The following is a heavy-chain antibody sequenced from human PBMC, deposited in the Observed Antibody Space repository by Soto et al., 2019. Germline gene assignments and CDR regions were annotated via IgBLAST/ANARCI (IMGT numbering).Heavy chain of an antibody. V-gene: IGHV4-4*02. D-gene: IGHD3-10*01. CDR2: IYHSGST. CDR1: SGSISSSNW. CDR3: ARGITMVRGTPSWYSDY. J-gene: IGHJ4*02. Sequence: QVQLQESGPGLVKPSGTLSLTCAVSSGSISSSNWWSWVRQPPGKGLEWIGEIYHSGSTNYNPSLKSRVTISVDKSKNQFSLKLSSVTAADTAVYYCARGITMVRGTPSWYSDYWGQGTLVTVSS.